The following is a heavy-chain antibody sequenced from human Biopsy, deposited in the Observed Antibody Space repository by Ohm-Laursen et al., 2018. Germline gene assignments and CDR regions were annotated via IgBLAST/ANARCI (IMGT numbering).Heavy chain of an antibody. V-gene: IGHV4-4*07. J-gene: IGHJ3*02. CDR3: ARVSRSIYDSTFDSFNI. D-gene: IGHD3-22*01. CDR1: GGSVSGYY. CDR2: LYTSGST. Sequence: SDTLSLTCTVSGGSVSGYYWNWIRLPVGKGLEWIGRLYTSGSTNYNPSLKSRVTVSVDTSRNQLSLRLNSVTAADTAVYYCARVSRSIYDSTFDSFNIWGPGTMVTVSS.